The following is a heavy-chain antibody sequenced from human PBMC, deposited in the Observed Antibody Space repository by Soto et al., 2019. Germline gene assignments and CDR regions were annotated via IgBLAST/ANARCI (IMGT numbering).Heavy chain of an antibody. D-gene: IGHD6-13*01. J-gene: IGHJ1*01. CDR2: INWNSGSI. Sequence: GGSLRLSCAASGFTFDDYAMHWARQVPGKGLEWVSGINWNSGSIGYGDSVKGRFAISRDNAKNSLHLQMNSLSAEDTAFYYCVKDESINWYSGHFRHWGQGTLVTVSS. CDR3: VKDESINWYSGHFRH. CDR1: GFTFDDYA. V-gene: IGHV3-9*01.